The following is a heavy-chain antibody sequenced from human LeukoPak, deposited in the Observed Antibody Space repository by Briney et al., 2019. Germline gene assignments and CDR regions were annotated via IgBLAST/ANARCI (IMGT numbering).Heavy chain of an antibody. CDR3: ATDRTGDYWFDP. J-gene: IGHJ5*02. D-gene: IGHD3/OR15-3a*01. CDR1: GDSISSYY. Sequence: SETLSLTCTVSGDSISSYYWSWIRQPPGKGLEWIGYVYYSGSTNYNPSLKSRVTMSVDTSKNQFSLRLSSVTAADTAVYYCATDRTGDYWFDPWGQGTLVTVSS. CDR2: VYYSGST. V-gene: IGHV4-59*01.